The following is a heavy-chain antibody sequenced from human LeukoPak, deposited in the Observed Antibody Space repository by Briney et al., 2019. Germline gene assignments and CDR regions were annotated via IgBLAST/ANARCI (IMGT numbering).Heavy chain of an antibody. CDR2: ILSPRTNK. Sequence: GRSLRLSCAASGFTFSSYAMHWVRQAPGKGLEWVAVILSPRTNKYYADSVKGLFTISRDNSKNTLYLQMNSLRAEDTAVYYCARQEIYCSGGSCYGTSFDPWGQGTLVTVSS. CDR3: ARQEIYCSGGSCYGTSFDP. D-gene: IGHD2-15*01. J-gene: IGHJ5*02. CDR1: GFTFSSYA. V-gene: IGHV3-30-3*01.